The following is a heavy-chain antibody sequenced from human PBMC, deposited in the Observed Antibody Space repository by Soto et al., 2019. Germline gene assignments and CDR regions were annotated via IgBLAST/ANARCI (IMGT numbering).Heavy chain of an antibody. CDR2: INPNSGGT. CDR3: ARAHCGGDCYSGVEY. V-gene: IGHV1-2*04. CDR1: GYTFTGYY. D-gene: IGHD2-21*02. J-gene: IGHJ4*01. Sequence: QVQLVQSGAEVKKPGASVKVSCKASGYTFTGYYMHWVRQAPGQGLEWMGWINPNSGGTNYAQKFQGCVTMTRDTTISAAYMELSRLRSDDTALHYCARAHCGGDCYSGVEYWGNGTLVAVGS.